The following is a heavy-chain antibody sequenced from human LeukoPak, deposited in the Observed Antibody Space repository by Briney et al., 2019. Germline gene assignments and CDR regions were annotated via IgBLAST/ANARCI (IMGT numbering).Heavy chain of an antibody. CDR1: GFTFGTFA. CDR3: AKGHYDFRDY. J-gene: IGHJ4*02. D-gene: IGHD3-3*01. CDR2: ITGDDST. V-gene: IGHV3-23*01. Sequence: PGGSLRLYCAASGFTFGTFAFSWVRQAPGKGLEWVSSITGDDSTYYADSVKGRFTISRDTSSNTLYLQMNSLRAEDTALYYCAKGHYDFRDYWGQGTLVTVSS.